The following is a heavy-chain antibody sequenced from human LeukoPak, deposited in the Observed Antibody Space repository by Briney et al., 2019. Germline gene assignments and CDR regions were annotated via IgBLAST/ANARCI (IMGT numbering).Heavy chain of an antibody. J-gene: IGHJ6*02. CDR1: GYTFTSYA. CDR2: INAGNGNI. CDR3: ARDAGFGLSSGAGYGMDV. Sequence: ASVKVSCKASGYTFTSYAIHWVRQAPGQRLEWMGWINAGNGNIKYSQKFQGRVTITRDTSASTAYMELSSLRSEDTAVYYCARDAGFGLSSGAGYGMDVWGQGTTVTVSS. V-gene: IGHV1-3*01. D-gene: IGHD3-10*01.